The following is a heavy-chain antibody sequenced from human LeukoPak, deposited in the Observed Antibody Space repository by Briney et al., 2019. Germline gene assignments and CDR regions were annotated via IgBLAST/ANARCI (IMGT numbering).Heavy chain of an antibody. D-gene: IGHD3-22*01. J-gene: IGHJ4*02. V-gene: IGHV3-30*02. Sequence: PGGSLRLSCAASEFTFNYYGMQWVRQAPGRGLEWVAFIRYDGSYKHYADSVEGRFTISRDNSKNTLNLQMNSLRAEDTAVYHCARDTYETSGYYYGPFDYWGQGTLVTVSS. CDR1: EFTFNYYG. CDR2: IRYDGSYK. CDR3: ARDTYETSGYYYGPFDY.